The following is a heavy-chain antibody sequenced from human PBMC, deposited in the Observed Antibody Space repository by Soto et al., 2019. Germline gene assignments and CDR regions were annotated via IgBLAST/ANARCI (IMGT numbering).Heavy chain of an antibody. V-gene: IGHV1-18*01. J-gene: IGHJ6*02. CDR2: ISGYNGNT. CDR1: GYTFSSYG. Sequence: QVQLEQSGAEVKKPGASVKVSCKASGYTFSSYGISWVRQAPGQGLEWMGWISGYNGNTNYELKFKDRVTMTTDTSTNTAYMELRSLRSDDTAVYYCAREGIVVYYYEGMDVWGQGTTVTVSS. D-gene: IGHD6-19*01. CDR3: AREGIVVYYYEGMDV.